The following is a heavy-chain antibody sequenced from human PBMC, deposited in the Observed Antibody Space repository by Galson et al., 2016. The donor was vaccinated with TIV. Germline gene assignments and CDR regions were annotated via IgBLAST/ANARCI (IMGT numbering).Heavy chain of an antibody. CDR1: GGTFSTYV. J-gene: IGHJ6*02. V-gene: IGHV1-69*13. CDR3: ATDRNTALDTYHYYYGMDV. D-gene: IGHD5-18*01. CDR2: IIPLFGTT. Sequence: SVKVSCKASGGTFSTYVINWVRQAPGQGLEWMGGIIPLFGTTNYAQKFQGRVTISADESTSTAYMELSSLRSEDTAVFYCATDRNTALDTYHYYYGMDVWGPGTPVTVSS.